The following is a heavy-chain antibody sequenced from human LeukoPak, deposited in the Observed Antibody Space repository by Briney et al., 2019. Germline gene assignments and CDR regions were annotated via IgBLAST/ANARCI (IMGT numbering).Heavy chain of an antibody. CDR3: ARVRSIEGWFDP. CDR2: IHSSGST. Sequence: PSETLSLTCTVSGGPTSDYYWTWIRQPPGKGLEWIGYIHSSGSTHSNPSLKSRVTISVDTSKNQFSLKMNSVTAAGTAVYYCARVRSIEGWFDPWGQGTLVTVST. CDR1: GGPTSDYY. J-gene: IGHJ5*02. V-gene: IGHV4-59*01.